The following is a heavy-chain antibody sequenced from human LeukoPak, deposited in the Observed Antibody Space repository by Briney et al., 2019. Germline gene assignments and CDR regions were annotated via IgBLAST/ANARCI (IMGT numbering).Heavy chain of an antibody. Sequence: GGSLRLSCAASGFTFSSYSMNWVRQAPGKGLERVSSISSSSSYIYYADSVKGRFTISRDNAKNSLYLQMNSLRAEDTAVYYCARERESGLLWFGELDYYMDVWGKGTTVTVSS. J-gene: IGHJ6*03. D-gene: IGHD3-10*01. CDR2: ISSSSSYI. CDR3: ARERESGLLWFGELDYYMDV. V-gene: IGHV3-21*01. CDR1: GFTFSSYS.